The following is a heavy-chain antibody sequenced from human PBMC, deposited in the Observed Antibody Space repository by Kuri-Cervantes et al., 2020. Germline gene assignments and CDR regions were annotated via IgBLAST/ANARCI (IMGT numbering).Heavy chain of an antibody. Sequence: ASVKVSCKASGYTFTAYVMHWVRQAPGQGLEWMGWINAGNDNTKSSQKFQDRVTLTRDTSASTAYMDLSSLRSEDTAVHYCARGSGQRYFDLDLWGQGTLVTVSS. D-gene: IGHD3-9*01. V-gene: IGHV1-3*01. CDR2: INAGNDNT. J-gene: IGHJ5*02. CDR1: GYTFTAYV. CDR3: ARGSGQRYFDLDL.